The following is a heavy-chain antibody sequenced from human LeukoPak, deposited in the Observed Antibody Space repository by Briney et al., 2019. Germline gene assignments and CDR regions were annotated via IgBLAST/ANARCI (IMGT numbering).Heavy chain of an antibody. CDR2: INHRGDT. CDR1: GGSFSSYY. V-gene: IGHV4-34*01. J-gene: IGHJ4*03. D-gene: IGHD1-1*01. Sequence: SETLSLTRAVYGGSFSSYYWSWIRQSPGKGLEWIAEINHRGDTNYNPSVKSRVTISVDTSMNQFSLKVTSLTAADTAVYYCARGPTISETGYFDYWGQGTLVTVSS. CDR3: ARGPTISETGYFDY.